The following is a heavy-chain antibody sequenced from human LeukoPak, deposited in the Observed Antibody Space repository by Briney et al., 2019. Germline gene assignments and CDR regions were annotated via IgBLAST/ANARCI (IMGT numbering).Heavy chain of an antibody. CDR2: ISAYNGNT. D-gene: IGHD1-1*01. CDR3: AREESLGRPTDYYYYYMDV. V-gene: IGHV1-18*01. Sequence: ASVKVSXKASGYTFTSYGISWVRQAPGQGLEWMGWISAYNGNTNYAQKLQGRVTMTTDTSTSTAYMELRSLRSDDTAVYYCAREESLGRPTDYYYYYMDVWGKGTTVTVSS. CDR1: GYTFTSYG. J-gene: IGHJ6*03.